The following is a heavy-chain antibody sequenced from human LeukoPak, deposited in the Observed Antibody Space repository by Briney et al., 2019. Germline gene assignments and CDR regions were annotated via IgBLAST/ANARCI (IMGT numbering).Heavy chain of an antibody. D-gene: IGHD2-2*01. CDR3: ARLSASCYGKYYFDY. CDR2: ITGDNNYI. V-gene: IGHV3-21*06. Sequence: KSGESLRLSCAASGFTFSTYAMEWVRQAPGKGLEWVPSITGDNNYIYYADPVKGRFTISRDNAKNSLFLHMRSLRAGDTAVYYCARLSASCYGKYYFDYWGQGALVTVSS. J-gene: IGHJ4*02. CDR1: GFTFSTYA.